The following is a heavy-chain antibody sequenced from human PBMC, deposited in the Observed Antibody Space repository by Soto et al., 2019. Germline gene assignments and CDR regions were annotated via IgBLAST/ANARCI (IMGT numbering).Heavy chain of an antibody. CDR3: ARDRPGSGSYGY. CDR2: ISDTSAYI. V-gene: IGHV3-21*01. CDR1: GFTCSSYS. D-gene: IGHD3-10*01. J-gene: IGHJ4*02. Sequence: GGSLRLSCAASGFTCSSYSMNWVRQAPGKGLEWVSSISDTSAYIYYVDSVRGRFTISRDNAENSLYLQMNSLRVEDTGVYYCARDRPGSGSYGYWGEGTLVIVS.